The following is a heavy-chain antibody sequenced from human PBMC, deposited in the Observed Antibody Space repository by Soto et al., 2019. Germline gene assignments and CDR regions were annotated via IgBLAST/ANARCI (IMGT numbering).Heavy chain of an antibody. D-gene: IGHD5-12*01. CDR1: GASLDDFY. CDR2: ISDSGSA. J-gene: IGHJ4*01. CDR3: ARDGYNSYYFDF. V-gene: IGHV4-59*01. Sequence: SETLSLTCTVSGASLDDFYWSWIRQPPGKAPEWIAYISDSGSANYNPSLRSRVIISVDTSNNQFSLKLTSVTAADTAVYYCARDGYNSYYFDFWGHGTLVTVSS.